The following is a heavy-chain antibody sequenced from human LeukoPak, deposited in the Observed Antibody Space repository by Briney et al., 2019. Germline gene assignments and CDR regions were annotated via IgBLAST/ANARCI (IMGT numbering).Heavy chain of an antibody. CDR2: GSYSGST. Sequence: SETLSLTCTVSGVSISSADYYWSWIRQPPGKGLEWIGYGSYSGSTSYNPSLNSRVTISVDTSKNQFSLRLSSVTAADTAVYYCGRDCVSGIDYWGQGTLVTVSS. CDR1: GVSISSADYY. J-gene: IGHJ4*02. V-gene: IGHV4-30-4*01. D-gene: IGHD5/OR15-5a*01. CDR3: GRDCVSGIDY.